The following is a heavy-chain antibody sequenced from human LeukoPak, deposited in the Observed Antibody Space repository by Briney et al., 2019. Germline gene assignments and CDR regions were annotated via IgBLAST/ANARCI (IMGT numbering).Heavy chain of an antibody. J-gene: IGHJ3*02. Sequence: GGSLRLSCAASGFTFSSYAMRWVRQAPGKGLEWVAVISYGGSNKYYADSVKGRFTISSATSKNTLYLQMYVLRAEDAAVYYCAKVENSDMLTGPRAFDIWGQGRIVSASS. V-gene: IGHV3-30*18. CDR1: GFTFSSYA. D-gene: IGHD3-9*01. CDR3: AKVENSDMLTGPRAFDI. CDR2: ISYGGSNK.